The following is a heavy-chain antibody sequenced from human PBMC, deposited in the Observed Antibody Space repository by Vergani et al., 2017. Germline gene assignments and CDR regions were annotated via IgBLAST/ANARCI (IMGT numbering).Heavy chain of an antibody. V-gene: IGHV3-43*02. CDR2: ISGDGGST. Sequence: EVQLVESGGGVVQPGGSLRLSCAASGFTFEDYAMHWVRQAPGKGVEWVSLISGDGGSTYYADSVKGRFTISRDNSKNSLYLQMNSLRTEDTALYYCAKDMVRFPYAYYFDYWGQGTLVTVSS. CDR3: AKDMVRFPYAYYFDY. CDR1: GFTFEDYA. J-gene: IGHJ4*02. D-gene: IGHD3-16*01.